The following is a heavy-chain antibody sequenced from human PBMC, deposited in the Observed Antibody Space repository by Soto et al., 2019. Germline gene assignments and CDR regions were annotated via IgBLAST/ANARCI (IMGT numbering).Heavy chain of an antibody. D-gene: IGHD3-22*01. J-gene: IGHJ4*02. CDR1: GGTFSSYA. Sequence: QVQLVQSGAEVKKPGSSVKVSCKASGGTFSSYAISWVRQAPGQGLEWMGGIIPIFGTAHYAQKFQGRVTITADASTSTAYMELSSLRSEDTAVYYRDYYDSSGYFDYWGQGTLVTVSS. CDR3: DYYDSSGYFDY. V-gene: IGHV1-69*12. CDR2: IIPIFGTA.